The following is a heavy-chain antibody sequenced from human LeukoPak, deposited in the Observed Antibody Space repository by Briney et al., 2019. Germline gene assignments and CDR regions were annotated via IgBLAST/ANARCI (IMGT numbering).Heavy chain of an antibody. CDR2: IYYSGST. CDR1: GGSIIIYY. D-gene: IGHD2-21*02. CDR3: ARWTNCGGDCYVLDY. V-gene: IGHV4-59*01. Sequence: SETLSLTCTVSGGSIIIYYWSWIRQPPGKGLEWIGNIYYSGSTNYNASLKSRVTISVDTSNNKFSLKMSSVTAADTAVYYCARWTNCGGDCYVLDYWGQGTLVTVSS. J-gene: IGHJ4*02.